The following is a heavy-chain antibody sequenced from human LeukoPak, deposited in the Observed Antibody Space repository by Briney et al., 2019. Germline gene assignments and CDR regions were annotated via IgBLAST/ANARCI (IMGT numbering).Heavy chain of an antibody. CDR3: ARQGYCSGGSCYTWFDP. CDR1: GYSINNYW. V-gene: IGHV5-51*01. CDR2: IYPADSDI. J-gene: IGHJ5*02. Sequence: RGESLKISCKGSGYSINNYWIGWVRQMPGKGLEWMGIIYPADSDIRYSPSFQGQVTISADKSISTVYLQWSSLKASDTAMYYCARQGYCSGGSCYTWFDPWGQGTLVTVSS. D-gene: IGHD2-15*01.